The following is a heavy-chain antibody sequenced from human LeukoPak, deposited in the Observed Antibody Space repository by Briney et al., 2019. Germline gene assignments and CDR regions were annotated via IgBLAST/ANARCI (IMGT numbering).Heavy chain of an antibody. D-gene: IGHD3-22*01. CDR2: ISTSGST. Sequence: SETLSLTCTVSGGSISSYYWSWIRQPAGKGLESIGHISTSGSTNYNPSLKSRVTVSVDTSKNQFSLKLSSVTAADTAVYYCARVRYSDSSVLTRKRSYYFDYWGQGTLSPSPQ. CDR3: ARVRYSDSSVLTRKRSYYFDY. CDR1: GGSISSYY. J-gene: IGHJ4*02. V-gene: IGHV4-4*07.